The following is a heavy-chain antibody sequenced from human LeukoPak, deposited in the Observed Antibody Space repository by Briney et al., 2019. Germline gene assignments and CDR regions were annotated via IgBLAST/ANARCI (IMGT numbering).Heavy chain of an antibody. D-gene: IGHD3-3*01. CDR2: IYYSGST. CDR3: ASGLRFLEWSIYYFDY. J-gene: IGHJ4*02. V-gene: IGHV4-39*01. Sequence: SETLSLTCTVSGGSISSSSYYWGWIRQPPGKGLEWIGSIYYSGSTHYNPSLKSRVTISVDTSKNQFSLKLSSVTAADTAVYYCASGLRFLEWSIYYFDYWGQGTLVTVSS. CDR1: GGSISSSSYY.